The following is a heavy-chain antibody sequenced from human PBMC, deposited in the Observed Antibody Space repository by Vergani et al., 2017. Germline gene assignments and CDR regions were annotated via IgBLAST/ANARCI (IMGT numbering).Heavy chain of an antibody. Sequence: QVQLVQSGAEVKKPGSSVKVSCKASGGTFSSYAISWVRQAPGQGLEWMGGIIPIFGTANYAQKFQGRVTITADESTSTAYMELSSLRSEDTAVYYCARVAVAGTVHYYYYYMDVWGKGTTVTVSS. CDR3: ARVAVAGTVHYYYYYMDV. CDR2: IIPIFGTA. J-gene: IGHJ6*03. V-gene: IGHV1-69*01. D-gene: IGHD6-19*01. CDR1: GGTFSSYA.